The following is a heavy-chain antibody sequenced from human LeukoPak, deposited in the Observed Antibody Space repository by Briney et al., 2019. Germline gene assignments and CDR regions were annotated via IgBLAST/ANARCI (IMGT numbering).Heavy chain of an antibody. Sequence: ASVKVCCKASGYTFTINNIHWVRQAPGHGLEWMGWINPNSGGSNHAPRFQGRVTMTRDTSIGTAYMELSSLTSDDTAVYYCTRGYGSSWFDYWGQGALVTVSS. CDR1: GYTFTINN. CDR2: INPNSGGS. J-gene: IGHJ5*01. V-gene: IGHV1-2*02. D-gene: IGHD6-13*01. CDR3: TRGYGSSWFDY.